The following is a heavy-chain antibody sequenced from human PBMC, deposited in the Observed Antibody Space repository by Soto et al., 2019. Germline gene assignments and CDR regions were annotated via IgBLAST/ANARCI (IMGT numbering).Heavy chain of an antibody. J-gene: IGHJ4*02. D-gene: IGHD4-17*01. V-gene: IGHV3-23*01. CDR1: GFSFSTYG. Sequence: EMQLLDSGGGLVQPGGSLRLSCVVSGFSFSTYGVTWVRQAPGKGLEWVCGVSGGSGVTHYTDSVKGRFTISRDDSKNTVYLQMHSLRGEDTAVYYCTRWNGYGDLWGQGTLVTVSS. CDR2: VSGGSGVT. CDR3: TRWNGYGDL.